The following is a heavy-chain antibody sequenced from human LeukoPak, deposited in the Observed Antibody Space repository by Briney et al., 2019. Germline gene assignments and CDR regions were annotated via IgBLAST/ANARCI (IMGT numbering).Heavy chain of an antibody. CDR1: GFTFDDYG. D-gene: IGHD6-13*01. V-gene: IGHV3-20*01. J-gene: IGHJ6*03. CDR3: AKDHLANSSSWYKYYYYYYMDV. CDR2: INWNGGST. Sequence: PGGSLRLSCAASGFTFDDYGMSWVRQAPGKGLEWVSGINWNGGSTGYADSVKGRFTISRDNAKNSLYLQMNSLRAEDTALYHCAKDHLANSSSWYKYYYYYYMDVWGKGTTVTISS.